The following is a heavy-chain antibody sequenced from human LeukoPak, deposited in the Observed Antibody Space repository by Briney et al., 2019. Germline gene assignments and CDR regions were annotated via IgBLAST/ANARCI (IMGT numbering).Heavy chain of an antibody. CDR2: IYHSGST. D-gene: IGHD3-22*01. V-gene: IGHV4-4*02. Sequence: PSETLSLTCTVSGGSISSSNWRSWVRQPPGKGLEWIGEIYHSGSTNYNPSLKSRVTISVDKSKNQFSLKLSSVTAADTAVYYCARRPAITMIVVAYYYYGMDVWGQGTTVTVSS. CDR1: GGSISSSNW. CDR3: ARRPAITMIVVAYYYYGMDV. J-gene: IGHJ6*02.